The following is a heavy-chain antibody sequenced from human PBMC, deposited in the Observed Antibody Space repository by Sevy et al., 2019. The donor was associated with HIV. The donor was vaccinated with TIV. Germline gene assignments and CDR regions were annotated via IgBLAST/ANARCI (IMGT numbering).Heavy chain of an antibody. D-gene: IGHD2-15*01. V-gene: IGHV1-2*02. Sequence: GASVKVSCKASGYIFKAYYINWVRQAPGQGLEWMGWINTNSGGTNYAHHLEGRITVTRDTSTFTVYMELTSLRSDDTAVYYCARAPGDIVVDYYYYGMDVWGQGTTVTVSS. CDR2: INTNSGGT. CDR3: ARAPGDIVVDYYYYGMDV. CDR1: GYIFKAYY. J-gene: IGHJ6*02.